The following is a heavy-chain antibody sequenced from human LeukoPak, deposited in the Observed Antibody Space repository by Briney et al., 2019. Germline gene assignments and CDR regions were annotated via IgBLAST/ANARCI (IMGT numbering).Heavy chain of an antibody. CDR1: GGSFSGYY. CDR3: ARVCSAGSCYGLGVIEY. J-gene: IGHJ4*02. Sequence: PSETLSLTCAVYGGSFSGYYWSWIRQPPGKGLEWIGFIYYSGSTSYNPSLKSRVTISVDTPKNQFSLKLSSLTAADTAVYYCARVCSAGSCYGLGVIEYWGQGTLVTVSS. D-gene: IGHD2-15*01. CDR2: IYYSGST. V-gene: IGHV4-59*01.